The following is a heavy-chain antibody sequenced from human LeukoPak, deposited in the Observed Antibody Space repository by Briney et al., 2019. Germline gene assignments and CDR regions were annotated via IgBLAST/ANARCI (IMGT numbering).Heavy chain of an antibody. Sequence: GGSLRLSCAASGYTFSRYWMHWVRQGPGKGLVWVSRINEDGSSTSYAESVRGRFTISRDNAKNTLYLQMNSLRAEDAAVYYCTTDTFGARDSWGQGTLVAVSP. D-gene: IGHD3-10*01. J-gene: IGHJ4*02. CDR1: GYTFSRYW. CDR2: INEDGSST. V-gene: IGHV3-74*01. CDR3: TTDTFGARDS.